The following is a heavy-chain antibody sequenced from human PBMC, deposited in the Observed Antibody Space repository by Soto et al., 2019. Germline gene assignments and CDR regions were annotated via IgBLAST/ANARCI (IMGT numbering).Heavy chain of an antibody. D-gene: IGHD3-22*01. CDR1: GFTFSNYA. V-gene: IGHV3-30-3*01. J-gene: IGHJ6*02. CDR3: ARDSWVGNSLDSLAPNYYYGMDV. CDR2: ISYDGSNK. Sequence: GGSLRLSCAASGFTFSNYAIHWVRQAPGKGLEWLAVISYDGSNKYYADSVKGRFTISRDNSKNTLYLQMNSLRAEDTAVYYSARDSWVGNSLDSLAPNYYYGMDVWGQGTTVTVSS.